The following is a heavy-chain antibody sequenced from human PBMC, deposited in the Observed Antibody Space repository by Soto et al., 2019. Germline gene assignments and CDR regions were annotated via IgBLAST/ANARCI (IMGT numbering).Heavy chain of an antibody. J-gene: IGHJ4*02. V-gene: IGHV3-11*05. CDR1: GFTFTDYY. CDR2: ISGSTDYL. CDR3: ARDLGLSSSNYFDF. D-gene: IGHD3-10*01. Sequence: QVQLVESGGDLVKPGGSLRLSCAASGFTFTDYYMSWLRQAPGQGLQWLSYISGSTDYLNYADSVKGRFTISRDNAKNLLYLQMTSLSADDTAVYHCARDLGLSSSNYFDFWGQGTLVTVSS.